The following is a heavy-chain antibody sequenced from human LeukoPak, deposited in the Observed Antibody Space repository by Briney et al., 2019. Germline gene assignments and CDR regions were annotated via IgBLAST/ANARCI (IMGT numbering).Heavy chain of an antibody. Sequence: VASVKVSCKASGYRFTSDDITWVRQAPGQGLEWMGWISPYNGYTKYAENLQGRVTMTADTSTSTAFLELRYLRFDDTAVYYCARDHYADYFRWFDPWGQGTLVTVSS. CDR3: ARDHYADYFRWFDP. D-gene: IGHD4-17*01. J-gene: IGHJ5*02. CDR1: GYRFTSDD. V-gene: IGHV1-18*04. CDR2: ISPYNGYT.